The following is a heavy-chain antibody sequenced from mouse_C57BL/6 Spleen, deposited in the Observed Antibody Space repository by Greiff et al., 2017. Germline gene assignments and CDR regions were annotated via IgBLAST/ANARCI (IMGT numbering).Heavy chain of an antibody. CDR1: GYTFTSYW. CDR3: ARSGSYYGSSYWYFDV. CDR2: IDPSDSYT. J-gene: IGHJ1*03. V-gene: IGHV1-69*01. Sequence: QVQLQQPGAELVKPGASVKLSCKASGYTFTSYWMHWVKQRPGQGLEWIGEIDPSDSYTNYNQKFKGKSTLTVDKSSSTAYMQLSSLTSEDSAVYYCARSGSYYGSSYWYFDVWGTGTTVTVSS. D-gene: IGHD1-1*01.